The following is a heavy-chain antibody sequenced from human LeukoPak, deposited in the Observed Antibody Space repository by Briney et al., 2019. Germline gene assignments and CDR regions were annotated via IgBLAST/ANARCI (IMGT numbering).Heavy chain of an antibody. Sequence: ASVKVSCKASGYTFIDYSLHWVRQAPGQGLQWMGWISPNGGGTNYAQEFQGRVTMTRDTSINTAYMELSGLRSDDTAVYYCARKINYRGYLYWGQGTLVSVSS. J-gene: IGHJ4*02. CDR2: ISPNGGGT. CDR3: ARKINYRGYLY. CDR1: GYTFIDYS. V-gene: IGHV1-2*02. D-gene: IGHD2-2*03.